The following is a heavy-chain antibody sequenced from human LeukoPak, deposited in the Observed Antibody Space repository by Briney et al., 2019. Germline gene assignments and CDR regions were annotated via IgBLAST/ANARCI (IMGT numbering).Heavy chain of an antibody. CDR3: ARSGDKDVM. CDR2: IKEDGGQK. V-gene: IGHV3-7*03. CDR1: GFTFSEYW. J-gene: IGHJ4*02. D-gene: IGHD3-10*01. Sequence: GGSLRLSCVVSGFTFSEYWMTWVRQAPGKGLEWVANIKEDGGQKHYVDSVKGRFTIFRDNAKNTLYLQMDSLRAEDTAVYYCARSGDKDVMGGQGTLVTVSS.